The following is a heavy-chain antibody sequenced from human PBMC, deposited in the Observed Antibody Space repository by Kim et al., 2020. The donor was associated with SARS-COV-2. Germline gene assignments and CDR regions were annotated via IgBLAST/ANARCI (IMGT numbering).Heavy chain of an antibody. CDR2: T. CDR3: AREEPGDAFDI. Sequence: TYYNPSLKSRVTISVDTSKNQFSLKLSSVTAADTAVYYCAREEPGDAFDIWGQGTMVTVSS. V-gene: IGHV4-31*02. D-gene: IGHD1-1*01. J-gene: IGHJ3*02.